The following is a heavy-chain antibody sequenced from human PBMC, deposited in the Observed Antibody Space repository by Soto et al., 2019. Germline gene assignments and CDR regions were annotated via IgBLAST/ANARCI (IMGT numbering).Heavy chain of an antibody. Sequence: QVQLVQSGAEVKKPGASVKVSCTASGYTFSNYGITWVRQAPGQGLEWMGWISTYNGNTNYAKKVQGRVTMTIETATSTAYMELRSLSSDDTATYYCAACTGPSWHRVSAGCDPGGKGTLVTFSA. CDR2: ISTYNGNT. CDR1: GYTFSNYG. CDR3: AACTGPSWHRVSAGCDP. D-gene: IGHD2-8*02. V-gene: IGHV1-18*04. J-gene: IGHJ5*02.